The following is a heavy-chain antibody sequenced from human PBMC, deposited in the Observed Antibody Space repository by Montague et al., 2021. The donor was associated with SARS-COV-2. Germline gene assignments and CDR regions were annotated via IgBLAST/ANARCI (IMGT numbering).Heavy chain of an antibody. J-gene: IGHJ6*02. CDR1: GFTFSSYR. D-gene: IGHD6-13*01. V-gene: IGHV3-21*01. Sequence: SLRLSCAASGFTFSSYRMNWVRQAPGKGLEWVSSISSSSSYIYCADSVKGRFTISRDNAKNSLYLQMNSLRAEDTAVYYCARDQQLVLGYYYGMDVWGQGTTVTVSS. CDR3: ARDQQLVLGYYYGMDV. CDR2: ISSSSSYI.